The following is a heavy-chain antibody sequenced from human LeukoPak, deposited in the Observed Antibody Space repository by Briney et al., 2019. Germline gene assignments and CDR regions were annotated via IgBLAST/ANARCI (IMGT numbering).Heavy chain of an antibody. J-gene: IGHJ5*02. D-gene: IGHD6-25*01. CDR1: GFIFSNYA. CDR3: SKEPTVIAADNNWFDP. V-gene: IGHV3-23*01. Sequence: GGSLRLSCAASGFIFSNYAMSWVRQAPGKGLEWVSAISGSGADTHYADSVKGRFTISRDNSKNTLYLQMSSLRAEDTAVYYCSKEPTVIAADNNWFDPWGQGTLVTVSS. CDR2: ISGSGADT.